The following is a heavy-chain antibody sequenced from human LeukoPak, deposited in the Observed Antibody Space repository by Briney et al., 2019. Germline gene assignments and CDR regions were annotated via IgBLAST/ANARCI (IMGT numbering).Heavy chain of an antibody. CDR2: IYYSGST. D-gene: IGHD1-1*01. CDR1: GGSISSYY. CDR3: AGNEGAFDI. Sequence: SETLSLTCTVSGGSISSYYWSWIRQPPGKGLEWIGYIYYSGSTNYNPSLKSRVTISVDTSKNQFSLKLSSVTAADTAVYYCAGNEGAFDIWGQGTMVTVSS. J-gene: IGHJ3*02. V-gene: IGHV4-59*01.